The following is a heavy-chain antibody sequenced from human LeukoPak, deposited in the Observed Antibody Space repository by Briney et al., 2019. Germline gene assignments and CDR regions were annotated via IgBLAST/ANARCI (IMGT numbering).Heavy chain of an antibody. CDR1: GYTFTSYD. V-gene: IGHV1-8*01. J-gene: IGHJ4*02. CDR2: MNPNSGNT. D-gene: IGHD3-10*01. Sequence: ASVKVSCKASGYTFTSYDINWVRQATGQGLEWMGWMNPNSGNTGYAQKFQGRVTMTRNTSISTAYMELSSLRAEDTAVYYCARDRHTMVRGAAWFDYWGQGTLVTVSS. CDR3: ARDRHTMVRGAAWFDY.